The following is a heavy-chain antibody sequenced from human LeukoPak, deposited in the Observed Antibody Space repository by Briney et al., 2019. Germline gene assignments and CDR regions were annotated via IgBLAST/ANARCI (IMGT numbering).Heavy chain of an antibody. CDR3: ARVVGITMVRGVRTNWFDP. CDR2: IYYSGST. J-gene: IGHJ5*02. CDR1: GGSISSGGYY. Sequence: SETLSLTCTVSGGSISSGGYYWSWLRQHPGKGLEWIGYIYYSGSTYYNPSLKSRVTISVDTSKNQFSLKLCSVTAADTAVYYCARVVGITMVRGVRTNWFDPWGQGTLVTVSS. D-gene: IGHD3-10*01. V-gene: IGHV4-31*03.